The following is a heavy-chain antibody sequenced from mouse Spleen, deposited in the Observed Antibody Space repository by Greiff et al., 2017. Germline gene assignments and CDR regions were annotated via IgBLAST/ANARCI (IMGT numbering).Heavy chain of an antibody. J-gene: IGHJ2*01. D-gene: IGHD2-10*01. Sequence: VQLQQSGPELVKPGASVKISCKASGYAFSSSWMNWVKQRPGKGLEWIGRIYPGDGGTNYNGKFKGKATLTADKSSSTAYMQLSSLTSEDSAVYFCARGGLLGRYFDYWGQGTTLTVSS. CDR3: ARGGLLGRYFDY. CDR1: GYAFSSSW. V-gene: IGHV1-82*01. CDR2: IYPGDGGT.